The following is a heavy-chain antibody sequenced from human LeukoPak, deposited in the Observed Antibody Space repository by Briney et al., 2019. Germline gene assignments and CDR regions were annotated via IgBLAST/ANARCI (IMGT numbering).Heavy chain of an antibody. CDR3: ARVFDYYDSSGPFDY. V-gene: IGHV4-34*01. CDR1: GRSFSGYH. J-gene: IGHJ4*02. D-gene: IGHD3-22*01. Sequence: PSETLSLTCVVSGRSFSGYHWTWLRQSPGKGLEWLGEINYSGTTNYNPSLRSRVTISVDTSKNQFSLKLSSVTAADTAVYYCARVFDYYDSSGPFDYWGQGTLVTVSS. CDR2: INYSGTT.